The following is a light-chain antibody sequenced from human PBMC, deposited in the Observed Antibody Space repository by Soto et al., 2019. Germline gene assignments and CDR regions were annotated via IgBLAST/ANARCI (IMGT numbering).Light chain of an antibody. CDR2: GAS. V-gene: IGKV3-20*01. Sequence: EIVLTQSPGTLSLSPGERATLSCRASQSVTSSYLAWYQQKPGQAPKLXMYGASIRTSGIPDRVSGSGSGTEFTLTISRLEPEDFEVYYCQQYVRSPWTFGQGTKVDIK. CDR1: QSVTSSY. J-gene: IGKJ1*01. CDR3: QQYVRSPWT.